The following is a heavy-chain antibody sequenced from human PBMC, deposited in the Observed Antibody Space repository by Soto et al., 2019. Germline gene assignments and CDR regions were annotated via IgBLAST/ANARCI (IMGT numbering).Heavy chain of an antibody. V-gene: IGHV4-39*01. D-gene: IGHD3-3*01. Sequence: SETLSLTCTVSSGSISSSNYYWGWTRQPPGKGLEWIGSIYYSGRTYYNPSLKSRVTISVDTSKNQFSLKLSSVTAADTAVYYCARNVITGFWSCYYGQDYYYGMDVCGQVTTVTVSS. CDR1: SGSISSSNYY. J-gene: IGHJ6*02. CDR2: IYYSGRT. CDR3: ARNVITGFWSCYYGQDYYYGMDV.